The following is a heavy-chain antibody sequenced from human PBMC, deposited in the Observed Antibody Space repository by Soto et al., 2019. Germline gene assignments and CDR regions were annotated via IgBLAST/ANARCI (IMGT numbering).Heavy chain of an antibody. CDR3: ATRPHYGVPKAGF. Sequence: SETLSLTCTVSGRSISSSNYYWGWVRQPPGKGLEWIGSIYYSGSTYYNSPLKSRVTISVDTSRNQFARTLTSGTAAAAAVCYWATRPHYGVPKAGFWGQGTLVTVSS. J-gene: IGHJ4*02. V-gene: IGHV4-39*01. CDR1: GRSISSSNYY. D-gene: IGHD4-17*01. CDR2: IYYSGST.